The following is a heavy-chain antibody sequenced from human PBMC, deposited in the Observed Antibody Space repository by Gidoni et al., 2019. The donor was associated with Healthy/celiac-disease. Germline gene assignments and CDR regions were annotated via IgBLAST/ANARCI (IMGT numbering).Heavy chain of an antibody. D-gene: IGHD3-22*01. CDR2: IKSKTDGGKT. J-gene: IGHJ4*02. V-gene: IGHV3-15*01. CDR1: GLTFSNAW. CDR3: TTDEVYYYDSSGYFGEG. Sequence: EVQLVESGGGLVKPGGSLRLSCAAYGLTFSNAWLSWFRKAPGKGLGVVGRIKSKTDGGKTDYSAPVKGRFTISRDDSKNTLYLQMNSLKTEDTAVYYCTTDEVYYYDSSGYFGEGWGQGTLVTVSS.